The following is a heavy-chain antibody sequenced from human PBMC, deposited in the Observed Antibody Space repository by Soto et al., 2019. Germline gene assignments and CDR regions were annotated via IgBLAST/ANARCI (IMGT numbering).Heavy chain of an antibody. J-gene: IGHJ4*02. CDR1: GFTFSSYA. Sequence: GGSLRLSCAASGFTFSSYAMSWVRQAPGKGLEWVSAISGSGGSTYYADSVKGRFTISRDNSRNTLYLQMNSLRAEDTAVYYCAKRNSSGYFGYWGQGTLVTVSS. D-gene: IGHD3-22*01. CDR2: ISGSGGST. CDR3: AKRNSSGYFGY. V-gene: IGHV3-23*01.